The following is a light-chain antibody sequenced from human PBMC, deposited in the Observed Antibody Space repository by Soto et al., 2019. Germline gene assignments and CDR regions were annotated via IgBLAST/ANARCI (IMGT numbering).Light chain of an antibody. CDR3: QQRSNWPQWT. CDR1: QSVSSN. J-gene: IGKJ1*01. Sequence: EIGVTQSPATLSVSTGERATLSCRASQSVSSNLAWYQQKPGQAPRLLIYGASTRATGIPARFSGSGSGTEFTLTINSLQSEDFAVYYCQQRSNWPQWTFAQGTKVDIK. V-gene: IGKV3-15*01. CDR2: GAS.